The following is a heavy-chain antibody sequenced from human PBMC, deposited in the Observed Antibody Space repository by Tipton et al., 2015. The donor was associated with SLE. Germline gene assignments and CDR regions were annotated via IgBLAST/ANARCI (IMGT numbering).Heavy chain of an antibody. D-gene: IGHD2-2*02. CDR3: AREDSSSWFYTRFDP. Sequence: TLSLTCAVYGGSFSDYYWSWIRQTPGEGLEWIGEINHTGGTNYNPSLESRVTMSVDTSKNHFSLKLYSVTAADTAVYYCAREDSSSWFYTRFDPWGQGTLVTVSS. CDR1: GGSFSDYY. V-gene: IGHV4-34*10. CDR2: INHTGGT. J-gene: IGHJ5*02.